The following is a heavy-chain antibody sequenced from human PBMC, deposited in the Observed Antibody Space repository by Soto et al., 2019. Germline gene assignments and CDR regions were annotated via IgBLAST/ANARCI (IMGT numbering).Heavy chain of an antibody. CDR1: GGTFSIYA. J-gene: IGHJ6*02. CDR3: ARDQVVLVPAAKSYYYYYGMDV. D-gene: IGHD2-2*01. V-gene: IGHV1-69*12. CDR2: IIPIFGTA. Sequence: QVQLVQSGAEVKKTGSSVKVSCKASGGTFSIYAISWVRQATGQGLEWMGGIIPIFGTANYAQKFQGRVTITADESTSTAYMELSSLRSEDTAVYYCARDQVVLVPAAKSYYYYYGMDVWGQGTTVTVSS.